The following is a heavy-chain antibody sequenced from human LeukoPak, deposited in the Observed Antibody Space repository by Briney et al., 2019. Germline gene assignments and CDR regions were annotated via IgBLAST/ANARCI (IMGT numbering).Heavy chain of an antibody. CDR3: ARGGVDIVATIPGLYYFDY. D-gene: IGHD5-12*01. J-gene: IGHJ4*02. Sequence: GGSLRLSCAASGFTLSTYAMHWVRQALGKGLEWVAFISYDGSNEYYADSVKGRFTISRDNSKNTLYLQMNSLRAEDTAVYYCARGGVDIVATIPGLYYFDYWGQGTLVTVSS. CDR1: GFTLSTYA. CDR2: ISYDGSNE. V-gene: IGHV3-30-3*01.